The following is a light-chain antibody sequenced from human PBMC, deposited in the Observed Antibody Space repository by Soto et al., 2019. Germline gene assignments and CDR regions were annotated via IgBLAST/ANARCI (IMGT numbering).Light chain of an antibody. J-gene: IGKJ1*01. V-gene: IGKV3-20*01. CDR3: QQYGSSPRT. CDR1: QSVSSSY. CDR2: GAS. Sequence: EIVLTQSPGTLSLSPGERAILSCRAGQSVSSSYLAWYRQKPGQAPSLLIYGASSRATGIPDRFSGSGSGTDFTLTISRLEPEDFEVYYCQQYGSSPRTFGQGTKVDI.